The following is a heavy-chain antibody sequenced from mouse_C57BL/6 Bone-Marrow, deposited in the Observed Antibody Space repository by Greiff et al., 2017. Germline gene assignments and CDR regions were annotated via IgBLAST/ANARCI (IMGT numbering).Heavy chain of an antibody. CDR3: TTEGIQIITTVVVAMDY. CDR2: IDPENGDT. V-gene: IGHV14-4*01. Sequence: EVQLQQSGAELVRPGASVKLSCTASGFNIKDDYMHWVKQRPEQGLEWIGWIDPENGDTEYASKFQGKATITADTSSNTAYLQLSSLTSEDTAVYYCTTEGIQIITTVVVAMDYWGQGTSVTVSS. J-gene: IGHJ4*01. D-gene: IGHD1-1*01. CDR1: GFNIKDDY.